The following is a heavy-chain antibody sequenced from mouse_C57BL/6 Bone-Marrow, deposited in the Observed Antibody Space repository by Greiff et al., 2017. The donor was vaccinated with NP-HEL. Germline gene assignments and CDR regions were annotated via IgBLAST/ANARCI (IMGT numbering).Heavy chain of an antibody. CDR2: ISDGGSYT. D-gene: IGHD2-4*01. J-gene: IGHJ3*01. CDR1: GFTFSSYA. V-gene: IGHV5-4*01. CDR3: ARDDYDEGD. Sequence: EVQLQESGGGLVKPGGSLKLSCAASGFTFSSYAMSWVRQTPEKRLEWVATISDGGSYTYYPDNVKGRFTISRDNAKNNLYLQMSHLKSEDTAMYYCARDDYDEGDWGQGTLVTVSA.